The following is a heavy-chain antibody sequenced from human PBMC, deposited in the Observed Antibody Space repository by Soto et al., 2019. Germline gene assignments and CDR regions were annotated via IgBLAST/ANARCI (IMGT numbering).Heavy chain of an antibody. CDR1: GGSISSYY. Sequence: SETLSLTCTVSGGSISSYYWSWIRQPPGKGLEWIGYIYYSGSTNYNPSLKSRVTISVDTSKNQFSLKLSSVTAADTAVYYCARALLWFGDDAFDIWSQGTMVTVSS. D-gene: IGHD3-10*01. J-gene: IGHJ3*02. CDR3: ARALLWFGDDAFDI. V-gene: IGHV4-59*08. CDR2: IYYSGST.